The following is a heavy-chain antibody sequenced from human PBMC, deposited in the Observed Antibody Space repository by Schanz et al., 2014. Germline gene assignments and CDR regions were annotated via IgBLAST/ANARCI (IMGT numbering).Heavy chain of an antibody. CDR2: INTGSGDT. D-gene: IGHD3-3*01. Sequence: QVHLVQSGAEVKRPGASVKVSCKASEYSFTSYSMHWVRQAPGQRLEWMGWINTGSGDTKYSQNFQGRVTITRDTSASTAYMALTDLRSDDTAVYYCARDRRFFDRDDLYYFDSWGQGTLVTVSS. CDR3: ARDRRFFDRDDLYYFDS. J-gene: IGHJ4*02. V-gene: IGHV1-3*04. CDR1: EYSFTSYS.